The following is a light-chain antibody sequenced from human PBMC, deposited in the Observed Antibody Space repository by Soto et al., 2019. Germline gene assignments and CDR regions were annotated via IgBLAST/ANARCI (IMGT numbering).Light chain of an antibody. J-gene: IGKJ2*01. Sequence: DIQMSQSPSTLSASVGDRVTITCRASENIDKWLAWYQQKPGRAPKLLIYDASTLESGVPSRSSGSGSGTEFTLTIRSLQPEDFATYYCKQFNILYTFGQGTKLEI. V-gene: IGKV1-5*01. CDR2: DAS. CDR3: KQFNILYT. CDR1: ENIDKW.